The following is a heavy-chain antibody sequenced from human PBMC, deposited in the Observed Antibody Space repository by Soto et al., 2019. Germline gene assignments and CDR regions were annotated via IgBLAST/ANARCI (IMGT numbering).Heavy chain of an antibody. CDR2: ISGSGGST. J-gene: IGHJ4*02. CDR1: GFTFSSYA. D-gene: IGHD6-19*01. Sequence: GGSLRLSCAASGFTFSSYAMSWVRQAPGKGLEWVSAISGSGGSTYYADSVKGRFTISRDNSKNTLYLQMNSLRAEDTAVYYCAKSAVGDRIAVAGSYFDYWGQGTLVTVSS. CDR3: AKSAVGDRIAVAGSYFDY. V-gene: IGHV3-23*01.